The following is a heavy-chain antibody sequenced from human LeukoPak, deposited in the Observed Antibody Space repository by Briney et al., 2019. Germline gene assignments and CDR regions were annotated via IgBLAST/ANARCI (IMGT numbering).Heavy chain of an antibody. D-gene: IGHD6-6*01. CDR1: GFTFSNYW. V-gene: IGHV3-7*01. CDR3: ARRHASSSTDY. CDR2: IKQDGSDK. Sequence: GGSLRLSCAASGFTFSNYWMSWVRQAPGKGLEWVANIKQDGSDKYYVDSVKGRFTISRDNAKNSLYLQMNSLRAEDTAVYYCARRHASSSTDYWGQGPLVTVSS. J-gene: IGHJ4*02.